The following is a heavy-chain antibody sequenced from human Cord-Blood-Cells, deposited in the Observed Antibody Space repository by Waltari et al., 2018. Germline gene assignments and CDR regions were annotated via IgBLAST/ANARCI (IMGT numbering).Heavy chain of an antibody. CDR3: ARGGNWFDP. J-gene: IGHJ5*02. CDR1: GFTFSSYA. Sequence: QVQLVESGGGVVQPGRSLRLSCAASGFTFSSYAMHWVRQAPGKGLEWGAVMSYDGSSKDYADALKGRCTISRENSKNTLSLQMNSLRAEDTAVYYCARGGNWFDPWGQGTLVTVSS. V-gene: IGHV3-30-3*01. CDR2: MSYDGSSK.